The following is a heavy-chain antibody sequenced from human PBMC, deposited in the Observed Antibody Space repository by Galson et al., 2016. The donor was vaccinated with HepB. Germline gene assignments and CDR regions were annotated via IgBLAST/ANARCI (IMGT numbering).Heavy chain of an antibody. V-gene: IGHV3-30*18. CDR2: ISYDGSNK. Sequence: SLRLSCAASGFTFSSYGMHWVRQAPGKGLEWVAVISYDGSNKYYADSVKGRFTISRDNSKNTLYLQMNSLRAEDTAVYYCAKDPRTRIAAAGTCFGCELLYWGQGTLVTVSS. CDR3: AKDPRTRIAAAGTCFGCELLY. J-gene: IGHJ4*02. D-gene: IGHD6-13*01. CDR1: GFTFSSYG.